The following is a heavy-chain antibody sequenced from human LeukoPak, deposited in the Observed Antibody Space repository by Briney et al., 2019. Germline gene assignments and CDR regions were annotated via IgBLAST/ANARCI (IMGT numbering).Heavy chain of an antibody. Sequence: QTGGSLRLSCAASGSTFSSHGMNWVRQAPGKGLEWVSAISGSGGSTYYAESVKGRFTISKDNSKNTLYLQMNSLRAEDTAVYYCAKCIVYSSSLPFDYWGQGTLVTVSS. J-gene: IGHJ4*02. CDR2: ISGSGGST. CDR1: GSTFSSHG. CDR3: AKCIVYSSSLPFDY. V-gene: IGHV3-23*01. D-gene: IGHD6-13*01.